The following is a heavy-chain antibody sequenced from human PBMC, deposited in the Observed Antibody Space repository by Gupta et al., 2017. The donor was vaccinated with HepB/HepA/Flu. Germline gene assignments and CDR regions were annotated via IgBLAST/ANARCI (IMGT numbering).Heavy chain of an antibody. CDR1: GFTFSSYG. Sequence: QVQLVESGGGVVQPGRSLRLSCAASGFTFSSYGMHWVRQAPGKGLEWVAFISYDGSNKYYADSVKGRFTISRDNSKNTLYLQMNSLRAEDTAVFYCAKDKDIGASRHLDYWGQGTLVTVSS. J-gene: IGHJ4*02. CDR3: AKDKDIGASRHLDY. D-gene: IGHD3-10*01. CDR2: ISYDGSNK. V-gene: IGHV3-30*18.